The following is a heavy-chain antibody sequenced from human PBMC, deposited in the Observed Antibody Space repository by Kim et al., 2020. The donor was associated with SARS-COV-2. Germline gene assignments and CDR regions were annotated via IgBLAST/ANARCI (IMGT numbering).Heavy chain of an antibody. J-gene: IGHJ6*02. CDR2: IYHSGST. CDR1: GGSISSSNW. D-gene: IGHD2-2*01. Sequence: SETLSLTCAVSGGSISSSNWWSWVRQPPGKGLEWIGEIYHSGSTNYNPSLKSRVTISVDKSKNQFSLKLSSVTAADTAVYYCARYCSSTSCYGFNYYYGMDVWGQGTTVTVSS. CDR3: ARYCSSTSCYGFNYYYGMDV. V-gene: IGHV4-4*02.